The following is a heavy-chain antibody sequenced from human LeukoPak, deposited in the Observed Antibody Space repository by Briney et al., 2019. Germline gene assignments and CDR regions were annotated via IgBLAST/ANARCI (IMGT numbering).Heavy chain of an antibody. D-gene: IGHD3-10*01. J-gene: IGHJ5*02. Sequence: GESLILSCAASGFTFSSYSMNWVRQAPGKGLEWVSYISSASNTIYYADSVKGRFTISRDNAKNSLYLQMNSLRAEDKAMYYCARDGWFGDYNWFDPWGQGTLVTVSS. CDR2: ISSASNTI. CDR1: GFTFSSYS. V-gene: IGHV3-48*01. CDR3: ARDGWFGDYNWFDP.